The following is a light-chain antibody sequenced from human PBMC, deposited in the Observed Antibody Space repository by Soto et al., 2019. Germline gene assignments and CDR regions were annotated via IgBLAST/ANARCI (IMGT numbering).Light chain of an antibody. CDR1: SSNFGAGYD. Sequence: QSMLTQPPSVSGAPGQRVTISCTGSSSNFGAGYDVHWYQRLPGTAPKLLIYANNNRPSGIPDRFSGSKSGTSASLAITGLQAEDEADYPCQSYDIHLSASLVFGGGTKVTVL. CDR3: QSYDIHLSASLV. CDR2: ANN. V-gene: IGLV1-40*01. J-gene: IGLJ2*01.